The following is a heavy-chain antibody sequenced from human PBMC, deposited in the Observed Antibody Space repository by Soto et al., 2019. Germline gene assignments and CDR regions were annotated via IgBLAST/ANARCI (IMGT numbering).Heavy chain of an antibody. V-gene: IGHV5-51*01. J-gene: IGHJ6*02. CDR1: GYSFTSYW. CDR3: ARGGGFGYCSSTSCYVGPANYYYGMDV. Sequence: GESLKISCKGSGYSFTSYWIGWVRQMPGKGLEWMGIIYPGDSDTRYSPSFQGQVTISADKSISTAYLQWSSLKASDTAMYYCARGGGFGYCSSTSCYVGPANYYYGMDVWGQGTTVTVSS. CDR2: IYPGDSDT. D-gene: IGHD2-2*01.